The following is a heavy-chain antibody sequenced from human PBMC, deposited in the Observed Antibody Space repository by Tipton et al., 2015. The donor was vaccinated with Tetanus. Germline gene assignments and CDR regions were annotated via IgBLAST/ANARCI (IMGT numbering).Heavy chain of an antibody. CDR2: IIPKVGTP. D-gene: IGHD1-14*01. CDR3: ARDILGTNRFDP. CDR1: GGTFNSYS. V-gene: IGHV1-69*11. J-gene: IGHJ5*02. Sequence: QPGAEVKRPGSSVKVSCKASGGTFNSYSFSWVRQAPGQGLEWMGSIIPKVGTPTYPQRFQGGVTITADESTSIVYMELSSLRSEDTAVYYCARDILGTNRFDPWGQGTLVTVSS.